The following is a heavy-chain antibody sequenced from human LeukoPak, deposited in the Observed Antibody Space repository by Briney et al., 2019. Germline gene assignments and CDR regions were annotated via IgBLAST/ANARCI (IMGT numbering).Heavy chain of an antibody. V-gene: IGHV3-30*18. CDR3: ANKYGGPSY. J-gene: IGHJ4*02. CDR2: ISYDGSNK. CDR1: GFTFSSYG. D-gene: IGHD5-12*01. Sequence: PGGSLRLTCADSGFTFSSYGMHWVRQAPGKGLEWVSVISYDGSNKYYADSVRGRFTISRDNSKNTLYLQMNSLRAEDTAVYYSANKYGGPSYWSQGTLVTVSS.